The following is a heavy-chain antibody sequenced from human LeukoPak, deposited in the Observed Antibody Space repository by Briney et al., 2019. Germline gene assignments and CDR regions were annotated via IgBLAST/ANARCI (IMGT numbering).Heavy chain of an antibody. V-gene: IGHV4-39*01. CDR3: ARRPYCSSTSCYNRYFDY. CDR2: IYYSGST. J-gene: IGHJ4*02. Sequence: PSETLSLTCTVSGGSISSSSYYWGWIRQPPGKGLEWIGSIYYSGSTYYNPSLKSRVTISVDTSKNQFSLKLSSVTAADTAAYYCARRPYCSSTSCYNRYFDYWGQGTLVTVSS. D-gene: IGHD2-2*02. CDR1: GGSISSSSYY.